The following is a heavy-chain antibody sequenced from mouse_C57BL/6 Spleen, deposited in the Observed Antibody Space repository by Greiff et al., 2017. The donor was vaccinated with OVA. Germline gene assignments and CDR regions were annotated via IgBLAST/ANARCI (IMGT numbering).Heavy chain of an antibody. J-gene: IGHJ2*01. V-gene: IGHV1-82*01. CDR3: ARDQVYFDY. CDR1: GYAFSSSW. Sequence: QVQLQQSGPELVKPGASVKISCKASGYAFSSSWMNWVKQRPGKGLEWIGRIYPGDGGTNYNGKFKGKATLTADKSSSTAYMQLSSLTSEDSAVYFCARDQVYFDYWGQGTTLTVSS. CDR2: IYPGDGGT.